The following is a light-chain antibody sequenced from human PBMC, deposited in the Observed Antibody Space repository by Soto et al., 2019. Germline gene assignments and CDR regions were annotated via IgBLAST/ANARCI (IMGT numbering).Light chain of an antibody. CDR2: EVT. J-gene: IGLJ3*02. CDR3: SSYAGSNNLP. CDR1: SSDVGAYNY. V-gene: IGLV2-8*01. Sequence: QSALTQPPSASGSPGQSVTISCTGSSSDVGAYNYVSWYQQHPGKAPKLMIYEVTKRPSGVPDRFSGSKSGNTASLTVSGLQAEDEADYYCSSYAGSNNLPFGGGTXLTVL.